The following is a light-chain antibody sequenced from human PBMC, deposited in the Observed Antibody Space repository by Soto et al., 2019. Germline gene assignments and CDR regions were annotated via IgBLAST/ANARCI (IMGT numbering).Light chain of an antibody. Sequence: QSVLTQPPSASGSPGQSAAISCTGTSSDVGGYNYVSWYQQHPGKAPKLMIYDVSKRPSGVPDRFSGSKSGNTASLTISGLQAEDEADYYCCSYAGSYTFYVFGTGTKVTVL. CDR2: DVS. CDR1: SSDVGGYNY. V-gene: IGLV2-11*01. J-gene: IGLJ1*01. CDR3: CSYAGSYTFYV.